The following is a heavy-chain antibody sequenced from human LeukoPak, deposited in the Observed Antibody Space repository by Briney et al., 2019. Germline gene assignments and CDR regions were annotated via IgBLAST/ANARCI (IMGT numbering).Heavy chain of an antibody. Sequence: SQTLSLTCTVSGGSISSGSYYWSWIRQPAGKGLEWIGRIYTSGSTNYNPSLKSRVTISVDTSKNQFSLKLSSVTAADTAVYYCAREETTVTTFGWFDPWGQGTLVTVSS. CDR1: GGSISSGSYY. V-gene: IGHV4-61*02. J-gene: IGHJ5*02. CDR2: IYTSGST. D-gene: IGHD4-17*01. CDR3: AREETTVTTFGWFDP.